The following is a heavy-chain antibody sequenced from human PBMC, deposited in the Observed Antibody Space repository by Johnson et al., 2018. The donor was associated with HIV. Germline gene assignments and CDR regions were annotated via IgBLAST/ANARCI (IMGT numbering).Heavy chain of an antibody. J-gene: IGHJ3*02. D-gene: IGHD3-22*01. CDR1: GFTFSNAW. Sequence: MQLVESGGGLVQPGGSLRLSCAASGFTFSNAWMNWVRQAPGKGLEWIGLIKSKTDGGTTDYAAPVKGRFTISRDDSKNTLYVQMNSLKTEDTAVYYCTTDSRYSDSSGYYYWLGRGAFDIWGQGTMVTVSS. CDR2: IKSKTDGGTT. CDR3: TTDSRYSDSSGYYYWLGRGAFDI. V-gene: IGHV3-15*01.